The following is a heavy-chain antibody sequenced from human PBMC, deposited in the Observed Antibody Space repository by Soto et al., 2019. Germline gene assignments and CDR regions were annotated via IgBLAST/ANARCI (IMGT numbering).Heavy chain of an antibody. CDR2: INPNSGGT. CDR1: GYSFTDYY. V-gene: IGHV1-2*02. J-gene: IGHJ4*02. Sequence: QVQVVQSGAEVKKPGVSVKVSCETSGYSFTDYYIHWVRQAPGQGLEWMGWINPNSGGTDYAQKFQGRVSMTSGTSISTAYMELSSLRSDDTAVYYCARSLGRGLPQHVIAHWGQGTLVTVSS. CDR3: ARSLGRGLPQHVIAH. D-gene: IGHD6-6*01.